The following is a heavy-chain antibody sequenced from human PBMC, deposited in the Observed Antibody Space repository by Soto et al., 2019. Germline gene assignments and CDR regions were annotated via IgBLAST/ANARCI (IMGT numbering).Heavy chain of an antibody. V-gene: IGHV4-61*01. Sequence: PSETLSLTCTVSGGSVSSGSYYWSWIRQPPGKGLEWIGYIYYSGSTNYNPSLKSRVTISVDTSKNQFSLKLSSVTAADTAVYYWARGGNPKRYFCGCYFLPDWFGPWGQGTLVTVSS. D-gene: IGHD3-3*01. CDR3: ARGGNPKRYFCGCYFLPDWFGP. J-gene: IGHJ5*02. CDR1: GGSVSSGSYY. CDR2: IYYSGST.